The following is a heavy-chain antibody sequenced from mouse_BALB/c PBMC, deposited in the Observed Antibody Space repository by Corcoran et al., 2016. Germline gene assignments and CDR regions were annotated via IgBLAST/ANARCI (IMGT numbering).Heavy chain of an antibody. Sequence: QVQLQQSGAELMKPGASVKIPCKATGYTFSSYWIEWVKQRPGHGLEWIGEILPGSGSTNYNEKFKGKATFTADTSSNTAYMQLSSLTSEDSAVYYCARRYTTATWYAMDYWGQGTSVTVSS. CDR2: ILPGSGST. V-gene: IGHV1-9*01. J-gene: IGHJ4*01. CDR3: ARRYTTATWYAMDY. D-gene: IGHD1-2*01. CDR1: GYTFSSYW.